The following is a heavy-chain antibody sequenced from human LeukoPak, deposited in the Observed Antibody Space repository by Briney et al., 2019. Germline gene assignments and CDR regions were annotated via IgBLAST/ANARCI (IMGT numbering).Heavy chain of an antibody. V-gene: IGHV4-61*05. CDR1: GGSISSSSYS. D-gene: IGHD3-22*01. CDR3: ARHPRYYDSSGYENDDY. J-gene: IGHJ4*02. CDR2: IYYSGST. Sequence: PSETLSLTCTVSGGSISSSSYSWGWIRQPPGKGLEWIGYIYYSGSTNYNPSLKSRVTISIDTSKNQFSLKLSSVTAADTAVYYCARHPRYYDSSGYENDDYWGQGTLVTVSS.